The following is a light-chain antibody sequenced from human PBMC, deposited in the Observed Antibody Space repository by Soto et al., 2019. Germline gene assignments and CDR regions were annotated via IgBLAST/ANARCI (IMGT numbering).Light chain of an antibody. CDR1: QAISSY. CDR3: QQYFSYPYT. Sequence: AIRMTQSPSSFSASTGDRVTITCRASQAISSYLAWYQQKVGKAPKLLIYAAATLQRGAPSRFSGSGSGTDFTLTISRLQSEDFAPYYCQQYFSYPYTFGQGTKLEI. CDR2: AAA. J-gene: IGKJ2*01. V-gene: IGKV1-8*01.